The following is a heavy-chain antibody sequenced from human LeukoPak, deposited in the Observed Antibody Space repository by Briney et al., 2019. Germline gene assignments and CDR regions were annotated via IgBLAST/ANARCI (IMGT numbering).Heavy chain of an antibody. V-gene: IGHV1-69*06. D-gene: IGHD3-9*01. CDR3: ARDGGQIRYFDWLLIPRDYYYYGMDV. Sequence: SVKVSCKASGGTFSSYAISWVRQAPGQGLEWMGGIIPIFGTANYAQKFQGRVTITADKSTSTAYMELSSLSSEDTAVYYCARDGGQIRYFDWLLIPRDYYYYGMDVWGKGTTVTVSS. CDR2: IIPIFGTA. J-gene: IGHJ6*04. CDR1: GGTFSSYA.